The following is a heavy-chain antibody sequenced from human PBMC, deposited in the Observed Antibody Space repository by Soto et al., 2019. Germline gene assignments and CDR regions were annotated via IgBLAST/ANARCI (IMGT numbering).Heavy chain of an antibody. V-gene: IGHV4-34*01. CDR2: INHSGST. CDR1: GGSFSVYY. J-gene: IGHJ3*02. Sequence: SETLSLTCAVYGGSFSVYYWSWIRQPPGKGLEWIGEINHSGSTNYNPSLKSRVTISVDTSKNQFSLKLSSVTAADTAVYYCARADPRRYFDWFRSRAFDIWGQGTMVT. D-gene: IGHD3-9*01. CDR3: ARADPRRYFDWFRSRAFDI.